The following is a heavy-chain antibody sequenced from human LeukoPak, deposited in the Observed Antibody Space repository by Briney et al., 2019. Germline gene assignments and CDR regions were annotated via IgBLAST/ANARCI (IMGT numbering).Heavy chain of an antibody. J-gene: IGHJ6*03. V-gene: IGHV3-43*01. CDR2: ISGDGATT. CDR1: GFTFNDFI. CDR3: AKSSLGGHGIFAGRGSPYYYYYLDV. D-gene: IGHD2-15*01. Sequence: GGSLRLSCAASGFTFNDFIMQWVRQVPGKSLEWVALISGDGATTDYASSVEGRFTISRDNTQNSLFLEMNNLGTEDTALYYCAKSSLGGHGIFAGRGSPYYYYYLDVWGKGTTVIVS.